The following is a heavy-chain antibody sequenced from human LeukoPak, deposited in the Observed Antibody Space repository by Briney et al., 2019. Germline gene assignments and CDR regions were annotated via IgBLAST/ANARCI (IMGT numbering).Heavy chain of an antibody. J-gene: IGHJ4*02. V-gene: IGHV3-21*01. CDR3: ARDKAGY. CDR1: GFTFRNYV. CDR2: ISSSSSYI. Sequence: GGSLRLSCAASGFTFRNYVIHWVRQAPGKGLEWVSSISSSSSYIYYADSVKGRFTISRDNAKNSLYLQMNSLRAEDTAVYYCARDKAGYWGQGTLVTVSS.